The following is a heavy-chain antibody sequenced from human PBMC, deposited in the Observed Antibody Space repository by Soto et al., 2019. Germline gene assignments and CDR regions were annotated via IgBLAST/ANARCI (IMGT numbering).Heavy chain of an antibody. CDR1: GYTFTSYD. Sequence: ASVKVSYKASGYTFTSYDINWVRQATGQGLEWMGWMNPNSGNTGYAQKFQGRVTMTRNTSISTAYMELSSLRSEDTALYYCASARAHYYYYYMDVWGKGTTVTVSS. V-gene: IGHV1-8*01. CDR3: ASARAHYYYYYMDV. CDR2: MNPNSGNT. J-gene: IGHJ6*03.